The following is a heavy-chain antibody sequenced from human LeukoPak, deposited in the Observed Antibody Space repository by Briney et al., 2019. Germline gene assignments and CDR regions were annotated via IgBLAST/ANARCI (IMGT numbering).Heavy chain of an antibody. D-gene: IGHD2-2*01. CDR1: GYTFTSYG. CDR3: ARDSGRSKDCSSTSCSLLGY. CDR2: IIPIFGTA. V-gene: IGHV1-69*05. J-gene: IGHJ4*02. Sequence: SVKVSCKASGYTFTSYGISWVRQAPGQGLEWMGGIIPIFGTANYAQKFQGRVTITTDESTSTAYMELSSLRSEDTAVYYCARDSGRSKDCSSTSCSLLGYWGQGTLVTVSS.